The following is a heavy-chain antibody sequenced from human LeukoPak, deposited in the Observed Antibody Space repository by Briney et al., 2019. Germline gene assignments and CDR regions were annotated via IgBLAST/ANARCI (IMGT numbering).Heavy chain of an antibody. CDR2: ISGSGGST. CDR3: VREYGSGILPIDY. V-gene: IGHV3-23*01. CDR1: GFTFSSYA. J-gene: IGHJ4*02. Sequence: GGSLRLSCAASGFTFSSYAMSWVRQAPGKGLEWVSAISGSGGSTYYADSVKGRFTTSRDNAKDMLYLQMSSLTAEDTALYYCVREYGSGILPIDYWGQGTLVTVSS. D-gene: IGHD3-10*01.